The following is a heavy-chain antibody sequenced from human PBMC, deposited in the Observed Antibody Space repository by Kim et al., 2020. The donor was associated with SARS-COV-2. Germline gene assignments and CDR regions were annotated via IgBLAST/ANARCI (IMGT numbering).Heavy chain of an antibody. V-gene: IGHV4-39*01. CDR2: IYYSGST. CDR1: GGSISSSSYY. CDR3: ARSRLEVYFLSITIFGGYYYYGMDV. D-gene: IGHD3-3*01. Sequence: SETLSLTCTVSGGSISSSSYYWGWIRQPPGKGLEWIGSIYYSGSTYYNPSLKSRVTISVDTSKNQFSLKLSSVTAADTAVYYCARSRLEVYFLSITIFGGYYYYGMDVWGQGTTVTVSS. J-gene: IGHJ6*02.